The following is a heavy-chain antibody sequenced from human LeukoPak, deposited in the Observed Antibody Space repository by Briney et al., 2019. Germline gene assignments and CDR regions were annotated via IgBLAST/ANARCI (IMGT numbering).Heavy chain of an antibody. CDR2: MNPNSGNT. CDR1: GYTLTSYD. V-gene: IGHV1-8*01. J-gene: IGHJ5*02. CDR3: ARGKGSSWYRWFDP. D-gene: IGHD6-13*01. Sequence: ASVKVSCKASGYTLTSYDINWVRQATGQGLEWMGWMNPNSGNTGYAQKFQGRVTMTRNTSISTAYMEVSSLRSDDTAVHYCARGKGSSWYRWFDPWGQGTLVTVSS.